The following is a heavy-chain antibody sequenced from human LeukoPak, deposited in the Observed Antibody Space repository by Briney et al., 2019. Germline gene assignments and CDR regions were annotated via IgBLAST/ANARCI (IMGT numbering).Heavy chain of an antibody. CDR1: GFTFSSYA. CDR2: ISGSGGST. CDR3: APSSGYSTLIDY. V-gene: IGHV3-23*01. J-gene: IGHJ4*02. D-gene: IGHD3-22*01. Sequence: GGSLRLSCAASGFTFSSYAMSWVRQAPGKGLEWVSAISGSGGSTYYADSVKGRFTISRDNSKNTLYLQMNSLRAEDTAAYYSAPSSGYSTLIDYWGQGTLVTVSS.